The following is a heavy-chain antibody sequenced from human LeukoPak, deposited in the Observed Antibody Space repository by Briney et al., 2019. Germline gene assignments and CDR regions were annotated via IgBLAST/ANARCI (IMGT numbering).Heavy chain of an antibody. Sequence: ASVKVSCKASGYTFTSYGISWVRQAPGQGLEWMGWINPNSGGTNYAQKFQGRVTMTRDTSISTAYMELSRLRSDDTAVYYCARAGNCSGGSCYELFNYYYYYGMDVWGQGTTVTVSS. V-gene: IGHV1-2*02. D-gene: IGHD2-15*01. CDR2: INPNSGGT. CDR3: ARAGNCSGGSCYELFNYYYYYGMDV. CDR1: GYTFTSYG. J-gene: IGHJ6*02.